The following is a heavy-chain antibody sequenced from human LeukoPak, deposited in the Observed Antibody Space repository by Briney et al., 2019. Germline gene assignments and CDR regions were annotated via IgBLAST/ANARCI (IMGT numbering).Heavy chain of an antibody. V-gene: IGHV1-8*03. J-gene: IGHJ4*02. CDR2: MNPKSGNT. D-gene: IGHD2-15*01. Sequence: ASVKVSCKASGYTFTTYDINWVRQATGQGLEWMGWMNPKSGNTGYAQKFQGRVTFTRSTSMNTAYMELSSLRSEDTAVYYCARGGCESCYNYWGQGTLVTVSS. CDR3: ARGGCESCYNY. CDR1: GYTFTTYD.